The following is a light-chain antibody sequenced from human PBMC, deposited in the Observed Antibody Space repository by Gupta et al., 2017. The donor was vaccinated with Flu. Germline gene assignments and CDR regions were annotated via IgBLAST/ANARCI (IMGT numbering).Light chain of an antibody. Sequence: DIVMTQSPLSLPVTPGEPDSISCRSSQSLLHSNGYNYLDWYLQKPGQSPQVLIYLNSNRGSAVNVRFSGSGSGTDFTLKSRRVEDEDVGVYYYMQNLQIPIGQGTQLEIE. CDR2: LNS. CDR3: MQNLQIP. J-gene: IGKJ5*01. CDR1: QSLLHSNGYNY. V-gene: IGKV2-28*01.